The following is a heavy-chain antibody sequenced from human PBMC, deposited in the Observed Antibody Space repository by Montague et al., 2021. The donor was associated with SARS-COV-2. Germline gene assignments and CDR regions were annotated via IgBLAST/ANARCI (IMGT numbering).Heavy chain of an antibody. CDR2: ISSSSSYR. CDR3: AKDLVGGDDYYESSVSLDY. J-gene: IGHJ4*02. CDR1: GFTFSDYY. V-gene: IGHV3-11*05. D-gene: IGHD3-22*01. Sequence: SLRLSCTASGFTFSDYYMSWIRQAPGKGLEWVSYISSSSSYRKYADSANGRGTISRDNDENSLYMQMNSLRPEDTAVYYCAKDLVGGDDYYESSVSLDYWGQGTLVTVSS.